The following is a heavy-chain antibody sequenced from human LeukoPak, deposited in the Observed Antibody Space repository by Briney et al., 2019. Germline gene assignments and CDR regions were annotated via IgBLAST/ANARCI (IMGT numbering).Heavy chain of an antibody. Sequence: GGSLRLSCAVSGSTFSSSWMTWVRQAPGKGLEWVANIKSDGSEKYYVDSVKGRFTISRDNAKNSLYLQMNSLRAEDTAVYYCARDPSYGALDFWGQGTQVTVSS. CDR3: ARDPSYGALDF. CDR2: IKSDGSEK. V-gene: IGHV3-7*03. J-gene: IGHJ4*02. CDR1: GSTFSSSW. D-gene: IGHD4-17*01.